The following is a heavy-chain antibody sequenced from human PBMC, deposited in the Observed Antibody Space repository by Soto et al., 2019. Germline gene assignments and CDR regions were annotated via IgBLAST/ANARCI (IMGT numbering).Heavy chain of an antibody. CDR3: AKDLGEQWLVQDY. V-gene: IGHV3-30*18. Sequence: QVQLVESGGGVVQPGRSLRLSCAASGFTFSSYGMHWVRQAPGKGLEWVAVISYDGSNKYYADSVKGRFTISRDNSKNTLYLQMNSLRAEDPAVYYCAKDLGEQWLVQDYWGQGTLVTVSS. CDR2: ISYDGSNK. D-gene: IGHD6-19*01. CDR1: GFTFSSYG. J-gene: IGHJ4*02.